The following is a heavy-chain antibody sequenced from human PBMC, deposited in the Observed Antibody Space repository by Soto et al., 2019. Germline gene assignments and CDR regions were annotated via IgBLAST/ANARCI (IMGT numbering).Heavy chain of an antibody. Sequence: QVQLVESGGGVVQPGTSLRLSCAASGFNFGSYAMHWVRQAPGKGLEWVATIWYDGSNKYYTGSVKGLFTISRDNSKNTVFLQMNSLRAEDTAVFYCVRGGGSASATLDYWGQGTLVTVSS. V-gene: IGHV3-33*01. CDR3: VRGGGSASATLDY. J-gene: IGHJ4*02. D-gene: IGHD2-15*01. CDR1: GFNFGSYA. CDR2: IWYDGSNK.